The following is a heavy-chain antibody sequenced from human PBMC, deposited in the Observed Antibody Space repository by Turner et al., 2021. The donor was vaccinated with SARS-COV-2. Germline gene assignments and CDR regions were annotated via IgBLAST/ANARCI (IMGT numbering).Heavy chain of an antibody. D-gene: IGHD2-2*01. CDR2: ISGSGETT. J-gene: IGHJ6*02. V-gene: IGHV3-23*01. Sequence: EVQVLESGGRLVQPGGSLRLSCTASGFTFNFYAFNWCRKAPGKGLEWVSAISGSGETTFYAGSVQGRFTITRDKSNNTVYLQMNNLRAEDTAVYYCARERRTSSWYDNYGMDVWGQGTTVTVSS. CDR3: ARERRTSSWYDNYGMDV. CDR1: GFTFNFYA.